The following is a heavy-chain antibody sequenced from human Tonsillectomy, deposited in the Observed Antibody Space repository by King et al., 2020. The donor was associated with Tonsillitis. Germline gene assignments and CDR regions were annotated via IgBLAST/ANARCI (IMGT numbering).Heavy chain of an antibody. CDR2: INPSGGST. J-gene: IGHJ6*02. V-gene: IGHV1-46*03. CDR3: ARGTRYCSSASCYAHYGMDV. Sequence: VQLVESGAEVKKPGASVKVSCKASGYTFTSYYIHWVRQAPGQGLKWMGIINPSGGSTSYAQKFQGRVTMTRDTSTSTVYMELSSLTSEATAVYYCARGTRYCSSASCYAHYGMDVWGQGTTVTVSS. D-gene: IGHD2-2*01. CDR1: GYTFTSYY.